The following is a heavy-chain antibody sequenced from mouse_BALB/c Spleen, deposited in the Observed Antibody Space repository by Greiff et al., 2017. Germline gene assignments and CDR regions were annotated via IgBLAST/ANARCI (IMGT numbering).Heavy chain of an antibody. CDR2: ILPGSGST. V-gene: IGHV1-9*01. J-gene: IGHJ4*01. CDR1: GYTFSSYW. D-gene: IGHD1-1*01. CDR3: ARGNLLLLGAMDY. Sequence: QVQLQQSGAELMKPGASVKISCKATGYTFSSYWIEWVKQRPGHGLEWIGEILPGSGSTNYNEKFKGKATFTADTSSNTAYMQLSSLTSEDSAVYYCARGNLLLLGAMDYWGQGTSVTVSS.